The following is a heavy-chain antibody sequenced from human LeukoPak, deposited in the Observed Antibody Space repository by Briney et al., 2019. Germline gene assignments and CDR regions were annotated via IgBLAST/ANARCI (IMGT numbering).Heavy chain of an antibody. Sequence: GGSLRLSCAASGYTFSSYAMHWVRQAPGKGLEWVAVISYDGSNKYYADSVKGRFTISRDNSKNTLYLQMNSLRAEDTAVYYCARDRGGHRGYYFDYWGQGTRVTVSS. J-gene: IGHJ4*02. CDR1: GYTFSSYA. CDR2: ISYDGSNK. V-gene: IGHV3-30-3*01. CDR3: ARDRGGHRGYYFDY. D-gene: IGHD3-10*01.